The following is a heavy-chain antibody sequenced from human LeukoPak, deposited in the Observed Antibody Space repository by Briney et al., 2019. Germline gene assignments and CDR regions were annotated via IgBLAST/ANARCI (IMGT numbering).Heavy chain of an antibody. J-gene: IGHJ4*02. CDR3: ARLYSDLLTGPGY. CDR1: GYTLTELS. Sequence: ASVKVSCKVSGYTLTELSMHWVRQAPGQGLEWMGWINTHTGRPSYAQDFTGRFVFSLDSSVSTAYLQISRLQTGDTAVYYCARLYSDLLTGPGYWGQGTLLTVSS. CDR2: INTHTGRP. D-gene: IGHD3-9*01. V-gene: IGHV7-4-1*02.